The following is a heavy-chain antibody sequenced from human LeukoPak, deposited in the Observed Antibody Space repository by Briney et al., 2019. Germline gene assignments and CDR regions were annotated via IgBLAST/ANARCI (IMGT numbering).Heavy chain of an antibody. V-gene: IGHV4-34*01. D-gene: IGHD3-22*01. J-gene: IGHJ4*02. CDR3: ARGEYYDRSAYYFFDY. CDR1: GGSFSGYY. Sequence: SETLSLTCGVYGGSFSGYYWSWICQPPGKGLEWIGEINHSGSTNYNPSLKSRVTISADTSKNQFSLKLSSVTAADTAVYYCARGEYYDRSAYYFFDYWGQGTLVTVSS. CDR2: INHSGST.